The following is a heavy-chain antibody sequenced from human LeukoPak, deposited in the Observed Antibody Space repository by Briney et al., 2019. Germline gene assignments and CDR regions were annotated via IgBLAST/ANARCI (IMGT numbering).Heavy chain of an antibody. Sequence: SETLSLTCSVSGGSISSYYWSFIRQPPGKGLEWIGYVYYSGSTNYNPSLKSRVTISVDTSKDQFSLKLSSVTAADTAVYYCARHYISGYFFDYWGQGTLVTVSS. CDR3: ARHYISGYFFDY. CDR1: GGSISSYY. V-gene: IGHV4-59*08. D-gene: IGHD1-14*01. CDR2: VYYSGST. J-gene: IGHJ4*02.